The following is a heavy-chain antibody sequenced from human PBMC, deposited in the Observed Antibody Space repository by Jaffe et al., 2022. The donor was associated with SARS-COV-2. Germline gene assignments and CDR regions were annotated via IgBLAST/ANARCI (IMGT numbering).Heavy chain of an antibody. V-gene: IGHV3-30*18. J-gene: IGHJ4*02. CDR1: GFTFSNYG. CDR2: ISYDGSNK. CDR3: AKDRSGLRISLLSFFDY. Sequence: QVQLVESGGGVVQPGRSLRLSCAASGFTFSNYGMHWVRQAPGKGLEWVAVISYDGSNKYYADSVKGRFTISRDNSKNTLYLQMNSLRAEDTAVYYCAKDRSGLRISLLSFFDYWGQGTLVTVSS. D-gene: IGHD4-17*01.